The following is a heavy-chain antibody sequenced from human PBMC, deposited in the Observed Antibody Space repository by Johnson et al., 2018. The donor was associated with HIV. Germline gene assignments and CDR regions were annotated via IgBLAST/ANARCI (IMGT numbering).Heavy chain of an antibody. J-gene: IGHJ3*02. CDR3: TRTEDTYYYVSSGYVDAFDI. CDR2: IRSKPYSYAT. V-gene: IGHV3-73*01. CDR1: GFMFDDYG. D-gene: IGHD3-22*01. Sequence: VQLVESGGGVVRPGGSLRLSCTASGFMFDDYGMNWVRQASGKVLEWVGRIRSKPYSYATAYAASVTGRFTISRDDSKNTAYLQMNSLKTEDTAAYYCTRTEDTYYYVSSGYVDAFDIWGQGTMVTVSS.